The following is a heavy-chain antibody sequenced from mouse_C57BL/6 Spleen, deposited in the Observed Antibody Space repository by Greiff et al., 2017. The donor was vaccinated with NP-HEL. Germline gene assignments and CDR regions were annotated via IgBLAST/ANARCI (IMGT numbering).Heavy chain of an antibody. CDR2: ISSGGDYI. J-gene: IGHJ3*01. CDR1: GFTFSSYA. V-gene: IGHV5-9-1*02. Sequence: EVKVVESGEGLVKPGGSLKLSCAASGFTFSSYAMSWVRQTPEKRLEWVAYISSGGDYIYYADTVKGRFTISRDNARNTLYLQMSSLKSEDTAMYYCTRKDYGNLFAYWGQGTLVTVSA. CDR3: TRKDYGNLFAY. D-gene: IGHD2-1*01.